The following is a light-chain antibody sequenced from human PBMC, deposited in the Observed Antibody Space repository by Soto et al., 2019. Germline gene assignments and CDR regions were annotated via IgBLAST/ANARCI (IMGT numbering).Light chain of an antibody. V-gene: IGKV1-39*01. CDR1: QSISNY. J-gene: IGKJ2*01. CDR3: QQSYSSPHT. Sequence: DIQMTQSPSSLSASVGDRVTITCRASQSISNYLNWYQQKPGKAPQLLIYAASSLQSGDPSRFSGSGSWTDFTLTISGLQPGDFATYYCQQSYSSPHTFGQGTKLEIK. CDR2: AAS.